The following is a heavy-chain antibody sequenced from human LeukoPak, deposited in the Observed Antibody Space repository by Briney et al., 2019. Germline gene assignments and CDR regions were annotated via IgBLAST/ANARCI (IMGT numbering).Heavy chain of an antibody. CDR3: ARRKADRPRNYYIDY. V-gene: IGHV4-61*01. D-gene: IGHD6-6*01. J-gene: IGHJ4*02. CDR1: GGSVSIGRYQ. Sequence: SETLSLTCTVSGGSVSIGRYQWSWVRQPPGPGLEWIGDIQYNGPPAYNPSFQNRVIILRDESRNQFSLRLSSVTAADTAVYFCARRKADRPRNYYIDYWGQGILVTVSS. CDR2: IQYNGPP.